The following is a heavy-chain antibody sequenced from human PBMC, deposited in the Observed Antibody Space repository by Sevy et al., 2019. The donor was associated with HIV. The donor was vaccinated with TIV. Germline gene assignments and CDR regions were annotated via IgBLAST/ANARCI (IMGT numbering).Heavy chain of an antibody. CDR2: FDPEDGER. J-gene: IGHJ4*02. Sequence: ASVKVSCKVSGYTLTPLSMHWVRQAPGKGLEWMGSFDPEDGERIYAQKFQGRITMTEDTSTDTAYMDLSSLKSDDTAVYYCATTREYYQGKSGYFDYWGQGALVTVSS. CDR3: ATTREYYQGKSGYFDY. V-gene: IGHV1-24*01. CDR1: GYTLTPLS. D-gene: IGHD2-15*01.